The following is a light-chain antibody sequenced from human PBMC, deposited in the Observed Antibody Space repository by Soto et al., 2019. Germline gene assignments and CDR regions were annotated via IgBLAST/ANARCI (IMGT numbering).Light chain of an antibody. CDR2: AAS. CDR1: QSVGNN. Sequence: DIEMTQSPSSLSASAGDRATITCRASQSVGNNLAWYQQKPGQVPQLLIYAASTMQSGVPSRFSGSGSGTDSPLTISRLPAEDVATYCSQKYNSAPCTFGGGTKVEIK. J-gene: IGKJ4*01. V-gene: IGKV1-27*01. CDR3: QKYNSAPCT.